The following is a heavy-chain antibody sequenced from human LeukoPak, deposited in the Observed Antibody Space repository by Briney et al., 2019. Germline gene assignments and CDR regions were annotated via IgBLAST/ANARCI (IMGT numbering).Heavy chain of an antibody. D-gene: IGHD3-22*01. CDR2: IYYSGST. J-gene: IGHJ4*02. CDR1: GGSISSSSYY. V-gene: IGHV4-39*07. Sequence: SETLSLTCTVSGGSISSSSYYWGWIRQPPGKGLEWIGSIYYSGSTYYNPSLKSRVTISVDTSKNQFSLKLSSVTAADTAVYYCASGGGRYDSSGYYYYWGQGTLVTVSS. CDR3: ASGGGRYDSSGYYYY.